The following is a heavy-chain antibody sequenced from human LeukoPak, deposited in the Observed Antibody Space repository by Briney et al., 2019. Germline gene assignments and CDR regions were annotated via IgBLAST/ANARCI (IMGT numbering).Heavy chain of an antibody. CDR3: ARDMSTSTWGS. Sequence: SETLSLTCAVSGYSISSGYCWGWIRQPPGKGLEWIGNIYHSGSTYYNPSLKSRVTISVDTSKNQFSLKLSSVTAADTAVYYCARDMSTSTWGSWGQGTLVTVSS. J-gene: IGHJ4*02. D-gene: IGHD3-16*01. CDR2: IYHSGST. V-gene: IGHV4-38-2*01. CDR1: GYSISSGYC.